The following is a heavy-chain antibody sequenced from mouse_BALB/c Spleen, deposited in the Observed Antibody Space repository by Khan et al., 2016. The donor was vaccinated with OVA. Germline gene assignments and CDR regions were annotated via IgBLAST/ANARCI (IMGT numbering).Heavy chain of an antibody. V-gene: IGHV9-3-1*01. D-gene: IGHD2-10*01. CDR2: MNTYTGES. CDR1: GYTFTNYG. J-gene: IGHJ4*01. CDR3: ARPPYFSYVMGY. Sequence: QIQLVQSGPELKKPGETVKISCKASGYTFTNYGMNWVKQAPGKDLKWMGWMNTYTGESTYADDFKGRFAFSLETSAGTAYLQINNLKNEDTATYFCARPPYFSYVMGYWGQGTSVTVSS.